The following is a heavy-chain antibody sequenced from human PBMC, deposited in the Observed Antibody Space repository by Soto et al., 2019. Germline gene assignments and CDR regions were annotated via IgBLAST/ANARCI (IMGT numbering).Heavy chain of an antibody. D-gene: IGHD3-10*01. J-gene: IGHJ6*03. CDR1: GYTLTELS. Sequence: ASVKVSCKVSGYTLTELSMHWVRQAPGKGLEWMGGFDPEDGETIYAQKFQGRVTMTEDTSTDTAYMELSSLRSEDTAVYYCFITMVRGDYYYMDVWGKGTTVTVSS. CDR3: FITMVRGDYYYMDV. V-gene: IGHV1-24*01. CDR2: FDPEDGET.